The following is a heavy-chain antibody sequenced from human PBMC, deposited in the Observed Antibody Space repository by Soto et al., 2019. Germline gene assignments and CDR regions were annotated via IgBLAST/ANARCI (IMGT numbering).Heavy chain of an antibody. D-gene: IGHD3-16*01. Sequence: GGSLRLSCAASGFSFSDSAMHWVRQASGKGLEWIARIRSKANSYLIAYDESVRGRFIISRDDSKNTAYLQMNDLNTEDTAIYYCARGGETGLNDYWGQGTPVTVSS. J-gene: IGHJ4*02. V-gene: IGHV3-73*01. CDR3: ARGGETGLNDY. CDR2: IRSKANSYLI. CDR1: GFSFSDSA.